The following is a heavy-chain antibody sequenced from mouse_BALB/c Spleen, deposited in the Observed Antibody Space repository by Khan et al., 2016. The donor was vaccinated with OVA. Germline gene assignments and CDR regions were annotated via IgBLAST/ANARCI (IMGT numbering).Heavy chain of an antibody. CDR3: ARSRGNYSAVDY. CDR1: DYTFTDYA. CDR2: INTYYGNT. Sequence: QVQLQQSGPELVRPGVSVKISCKGSDYTFTDYAVHWVKQSHAKSLEWIGVINTYYGNTNYNQRFKGKATMTVDKSSSTAYMELASLTSEDAAVYYCARSRGNYSAVDYWGQGTSVTVSS. J-gene: IGHJ4*01. V-gene: IGHV1S137*01.